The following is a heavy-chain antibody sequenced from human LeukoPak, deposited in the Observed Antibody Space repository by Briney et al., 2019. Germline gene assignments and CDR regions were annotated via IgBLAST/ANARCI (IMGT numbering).Heavy chain of an antibody. CDR1: GYSVTSYL. Sequence: GESLKFSCNGSGYSVTSYLIAWVRQMPGKGMEWMGIIYPGDSDTRYSPSFQGEVTISADKSISTAYLQWSSLWASETAVYYCASSIIRWSYYYCRDFDGKGTTVHVYS. J-gene: IGHJ6*04. CDR2: IYPGDSDT. V-gene: IGHV5-51*01. CDR3: ASSIIRWSYYYCRDF. D-gene: IGHD5-12*01.